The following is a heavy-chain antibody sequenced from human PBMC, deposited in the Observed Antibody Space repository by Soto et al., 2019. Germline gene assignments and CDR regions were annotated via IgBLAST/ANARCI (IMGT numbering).Heavy chain of an antibody. V-gene: IGHV4-30-2*01. J-gene: IGHJ5*02. CDR1: GGSIGGAGYS. CDR3: ARAQFYSGSGNYHNLMFDP. CDR2: IYESGTI. Sequence: KPSETLSLTCAVSGGSIGGAGYSWSWIRQPPGGGLDWIGYIYESGTILYNPSLKTRLTISLNWSDKQFSLTLNSVTAADTAVYYCARAQFYSGSGNYHNLMFDPWGQGTQVTVPQ. D-gene: IGHD3-10*01.